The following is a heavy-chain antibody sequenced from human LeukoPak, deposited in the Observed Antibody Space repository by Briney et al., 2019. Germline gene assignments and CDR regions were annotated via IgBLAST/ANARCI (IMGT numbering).Heavy chain of an antibody. CDR2: IYHSGST. V-gene: IGHV4-38-2*02. J-gene: IGHJ4*02. D-gene: IGHD5-12*01. CDR3: ASPRVATAY. Sequence: TSETLSLTCTVSGYSISSNYYWGWIRQPPGKRLEWIGNIYHSGSTYYNPSLKSRVTISVDTSKNQFSLRLSSVTAADTAVYYCASPRVATAYWGQGTLVTVSS. CDR1: GYSISSNYY.